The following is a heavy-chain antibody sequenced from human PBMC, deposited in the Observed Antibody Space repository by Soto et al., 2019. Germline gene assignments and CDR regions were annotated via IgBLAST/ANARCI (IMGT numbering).Heavy chain of an antibody. CDR1: GGSISSSSYY. Sequence: SETLSLTCTVSGGSISSSSYYWGWIRQPPGKGLEWIGSIYYSGSTYYNPSLKSRVTISVDTSKNQFSLKLSSVTAADTAVYYCARWWDSIDYWGQGTLVTVSS. J-gene: IGHJ4*02. D-gene: IGHD1-26*01. CDR3: ARWWDSIDY. V-gene: IGHV4-39*01. CDR2: IYYSGST.